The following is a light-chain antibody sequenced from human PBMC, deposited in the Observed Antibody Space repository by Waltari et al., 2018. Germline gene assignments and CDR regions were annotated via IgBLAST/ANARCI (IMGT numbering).Light chain of an antibody. V-gene: IGKV1-5*03. CDR2: RAS. Sequence: DIQMSQSPSTLSASVGDRVTIPCRASQRISTWLAWYQQKPGKAPKLLISRASTLARGVPSRFAGSGSGTEFTLTISSLQPDDFGTYYCQLYNSYVMYTCGQGTKLDIK. CDR3: QLYNSYVMYT. CDR1: QRISTW. J-gene: IGKJ2*01.